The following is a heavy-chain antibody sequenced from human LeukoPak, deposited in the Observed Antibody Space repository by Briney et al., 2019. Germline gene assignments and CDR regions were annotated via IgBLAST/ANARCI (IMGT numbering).Heavy chain of an antibody. J-gene: IGHJ4*02. D-gene: IGHD3-10*01. CDR2: IKSKADGGTK. V-gene: IGHV3-15*01. CDR3: AADVPDFGPGELDY. Sequence: GGSLRLSCAASGFTFSSAWMSWVRQAPGKGLEWVGRIKSKADGGTKEYAAPVMGRCTISRDDVKNTLYLQVNSLKNEDTAVYYCAADVPDFGPGELDYWGQGTLVTVSS. CDR1: GFTFSSAW.